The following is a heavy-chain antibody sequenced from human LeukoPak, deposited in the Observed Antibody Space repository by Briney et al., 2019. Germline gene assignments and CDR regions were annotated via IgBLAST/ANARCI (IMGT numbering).Heavy chain of an antibody. Sequence: GGSLRLSCAASGFTFSGSWMSCVRQAPGKGVEWVANMNQDGSDKDYVDSVKGRFTISRDNARNSLYLQMGSLRAEDTAVYYCATYTHWVAGDVWGQGTTVTVSS. CDR2: MNQDGSDK. D-gene: IGHD3-16*01. CDR3: ATYTHWVAGDV. V-gene: IGHV3-7*01. J-gene: IGHJ6*02. CDR1: GFTFSGSW.